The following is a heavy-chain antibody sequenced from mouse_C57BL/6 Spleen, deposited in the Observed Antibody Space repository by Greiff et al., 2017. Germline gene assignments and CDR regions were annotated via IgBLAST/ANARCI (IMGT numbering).Heavy chain of an antibody. D-gene: IGHD1-1*01. CDR1: GYSITSGYY. CDR3: ASPITTVVYYYAMDY. J-gene: IGHJ4*01. Sequence: VQLKESGPGLVKPSQSLSLTCSVTGYSITSGYYWNWIRQFPGNKLEWMGYISYDGSNNYNPSLKNRISITRDTSKNQFFLKLNSVTTEDTATYYCASPITTVVYYYAMDYWGQGTSVTVSS. CDR2: ISYDGSN. V-gene: IGHV3-6*01.